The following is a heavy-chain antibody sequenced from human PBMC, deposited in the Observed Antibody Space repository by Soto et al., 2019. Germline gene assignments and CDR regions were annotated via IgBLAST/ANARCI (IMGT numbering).Heavy chain of an antibody. V-gene: IGHV3-49*03. CDR2: IRSKGYGGTI. D-gene: IGHD3-10*01. CDR1: GFSFGVYA. Sequence: GGSLRLSCTTSGFSFGVYAMGWFRQATGKGLEWVGFIRSKGYGGTIEYAASVKGRFTISRDESKGIADLHMNSLKIEDTALYYCAGGLWFGELFYAYFDYWGLGTLVTVSS. J-gene: IGHJ4*02. CDR3: AGGLWFGELFYAYFDY.